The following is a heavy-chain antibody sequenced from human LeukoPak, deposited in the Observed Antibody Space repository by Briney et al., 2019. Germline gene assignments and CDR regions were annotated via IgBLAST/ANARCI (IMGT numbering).Heavy chain of an antibody. Sequence: PSETLSLTCTVSGGSISTSNYYWGWIRQPPGKGLEWIGNIFYSGNTYYNASLKSQVSISIDTSKNQFSLKLTSVTAADTAVYYCARVSETGLDYWGQGTRVTVSS. V-gene: IGHV4-39*01. J-gene: IGHJ4*02. CDR3: ARVSETGLDY. CDR1: GGSISTSNYY. D-gene: IGHD5-24*01. CDR2: IFYSGNT.